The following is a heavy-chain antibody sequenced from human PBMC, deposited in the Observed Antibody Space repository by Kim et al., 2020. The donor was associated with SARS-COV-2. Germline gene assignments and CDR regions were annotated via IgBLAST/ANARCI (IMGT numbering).Heavy chain of an antibody. CDR3: ARGPYYDYVWGSYRFDY. J-gene: IGHJ4*02. Sequence: ASVKVSCKASGYTFTSYAMHWVRQAPGQRLEWMGWINAGNGNTKYSQKFQGRVTITRDTSASTAYMELSSLRSEDTAVYYCARGPYYDYVWGSYRFDYWGQGTLVTVSS. V-gene: IGHV1-3*01. D-gene: IGHD3-16*02. CDR2: INAGNGNT. CDR1: GYTFTSYA.